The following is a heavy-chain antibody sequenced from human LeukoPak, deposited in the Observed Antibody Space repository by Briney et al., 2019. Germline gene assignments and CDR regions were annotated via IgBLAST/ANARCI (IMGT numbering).Heavy chain of an antibody. CDR1: GFTFSSYS. V-gene: IGHV3-21*01. Sequence: PGGSLRLSCAASGFTFSSYSMNWVRQAPGKGLEWVSSISSSSSYIYYADSVKGRFTISRDNAKNSLYLQMNSLRAEATAVYYCASRSCWSRGRYYYGMDVWGQGTTVTVSS. D-gene: IGHD6-13*01. CDR2: ISSSSSYI. J-gene: IGHJ6*02. CDR3: ASRSCWSRGRYYYGMDV.